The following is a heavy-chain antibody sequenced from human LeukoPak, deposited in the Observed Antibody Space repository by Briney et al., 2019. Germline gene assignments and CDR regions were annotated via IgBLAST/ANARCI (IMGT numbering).Heavy chain of an antibody. CDR3: ASSGSGWDRYFDY. J-gene: IGHJ4*02. Sequence: PGGSLRLSCAATGLSVSSNFMSWVRQAPGKGLEWVSVIYGGGSTYYADSVKGRFTISRDNSKNTLYLQMNSLRAEDTAVYYCASSGSGWDRYFDYWGQGTLVTVSS. D-gene: IGHD6-19*01. CDR2: IYGGGST. CDR1: GLSVSSNF. V-gene: IGHV3-53*01.